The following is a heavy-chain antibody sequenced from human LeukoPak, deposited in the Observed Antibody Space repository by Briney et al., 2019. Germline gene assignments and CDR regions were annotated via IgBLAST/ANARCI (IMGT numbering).Heavy chain of an antibody. CDR3: TSLEYSSSSSANDY. V-gene: IGHV3-73*01. CDR1: GFTFSGSA. J-gene: IGHJ4*02. CDR2: IRSKANSYAT. Sequence: GGSLRLSCAASGFTFSGSAMHWVRQASGKGLEWVGRIRSKANSYATAYAASVKGRFTISRDDSKNTAYLQMNSLKTEDTAVYYCTSLEYSSSSSANDYWGQGTLVTVSS. D-gene: IGHD6-6*01.